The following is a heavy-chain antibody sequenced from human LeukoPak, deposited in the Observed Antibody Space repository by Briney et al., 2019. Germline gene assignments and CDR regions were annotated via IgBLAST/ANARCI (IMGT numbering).Heavy chain of an antibody. CDR2: IYYSGST. V-gene: IGHV4-31*03. CDR3: ARSVEMATIQTFDY. Sequence: PSQTLSLTCTVSGGSISSGGYYWSWIRQHPGKGLEWIGYIYYSGSTYYNPSLKSRVTISVDTSKNQFSLKLSSVTAADTAVYHCARSVEMATIQTFDYWGQGTLVTVSS. J-gene: IGHJ4*02. CDR1: GGSISSGGYY. D-gene: IGHD5-24*01.